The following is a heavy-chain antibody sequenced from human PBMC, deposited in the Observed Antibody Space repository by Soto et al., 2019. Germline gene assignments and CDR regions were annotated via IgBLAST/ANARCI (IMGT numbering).Heavy chain of an antibody. CDR3: ARGGEGYYYYGMDA. D-gene: IGHD2-21*01. J-gene: IGHJ6*02. CDR1: GGSFSGYY. V-gene: IGHV4-34*01. Sequence: SETLSLTCAVYGGSFSGYYWSWIRQPPGKGLEWIGEINHSGSTNYNPSLKSRVTISVDTSKNQFSLKLSSVTAADTAVYYCARGGEGYYYYGMDAWGQGTKVTVSS. CDR2: INHSGST.